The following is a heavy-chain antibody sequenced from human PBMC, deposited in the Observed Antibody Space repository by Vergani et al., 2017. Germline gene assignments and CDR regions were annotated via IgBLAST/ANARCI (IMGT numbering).Heavy chain of an antibody. CDR2: IRSKADGGTT. CDR1: GFTFGDYA. J-gene: IGHJ4*02. CDR3: TRTYCSGGSCYFQFDY. Sequence: VHLVESVGGVVQPGRSLRLSCTASGFTFGDYAMSWFRQAPGKGLEWVGFIRSKADGGTTEYAASVKGRFTSSRDDSTSIAYLQMNSLKTEDTAVYYCTRTYCSGGSCYFQFDYWGQGTLVTVSS. V-gene: IGHV3-49*03. D-gene: IGHD2-15*01.